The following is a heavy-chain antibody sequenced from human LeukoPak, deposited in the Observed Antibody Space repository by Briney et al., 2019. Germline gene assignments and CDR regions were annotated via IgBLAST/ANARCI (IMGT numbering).Heavy chain of an antibody. Sequence: GGSLRLSCAASGFTFSSYAMSWVRQAPGKGLEWVSAISGSGGSTYYADSVKGRFTISRDNSKNTLYLQMNSLRAEDAAVYYCARDPGFIAARPRLDYWGQGTLVTVYS. CDR1: GFTFSSYA. V-gene: IGHV3-23*01. J-gene: IGHJ4*02. CDR2: ISGSGGST. D-gene: IGHD6-6*01. CDR3: ARDPGFIAARPRLDY.